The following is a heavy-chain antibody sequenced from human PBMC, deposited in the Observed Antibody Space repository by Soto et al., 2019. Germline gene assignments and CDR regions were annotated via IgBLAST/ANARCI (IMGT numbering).Heavy chain of an antibody. D-gene: IGHD1-1*01. CDR3: ARGRELELPGAYDI. CDR2: MSYGGST. V-gene: IGHV4-61*03. J-gene: IGHJ3*02. CDR1: GDSVTSGAYY. Sequence: QVQLQESGPGLVRPSETLSLTCTVSGDSVTSGAYYWTWLRQSPGKGLEWIGYMSYGGSTNYNPSLKSRVTISGDTSKKPFSLNLRSVTAADTAVYYCARGRELELPGAYDIWGQGTKVTVSS.